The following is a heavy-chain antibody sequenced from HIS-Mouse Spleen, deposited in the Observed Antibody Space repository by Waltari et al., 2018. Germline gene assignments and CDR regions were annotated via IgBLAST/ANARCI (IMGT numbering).Heavy chain of an antibody. CDR2: MNPNSGNT. J-gene: IGHJ5*02. V-gene: IGHV1-8*01. CDR1: GYTFTSYD. CDR3: ARGSLSSSSVEVNWFDP. Sequence: QVQLVQSGAEVKKPGASVKVSCKASGYTFTSYDINWVRQATGQGLEWMGWMNPNSGNTGYAQKFQGRVTMTRNTSISTAYMELSSLRSEDTAVYYCARGSLSSSSVEVNWFDPWGQGTLVTVSS. D-gene: IGHD6-6*01.